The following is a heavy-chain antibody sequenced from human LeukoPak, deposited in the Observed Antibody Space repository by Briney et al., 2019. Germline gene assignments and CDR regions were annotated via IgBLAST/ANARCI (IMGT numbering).Heavy chain of an antibody. CDR1: GGTFSSYA. CDR2: ITPIFGTA. V-gene: IGHV1-69*01. J-gene: IGHJ6*04. D-gene: IGHD6-13*01. Sequence: ASVKVSCKASGGTFSSYAISWVRQAPGQGLEWMGGITPIFGTANYAQKFQGRLMITADESTSTAYMELSSLRSEDTAVYYCARGGDRSSWYLGLLGVHYGKDVWGKGTTVTVSS. CDR3: ARGGDRSSWYLGLLGVHYGKDV.